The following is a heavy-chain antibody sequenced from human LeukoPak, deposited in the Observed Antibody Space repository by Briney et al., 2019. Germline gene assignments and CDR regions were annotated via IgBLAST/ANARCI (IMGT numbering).Heavy chain of an antibody. J-gene: IGHJ4*02. D-gene: IGHD6-13*01. CDR3: ARQIIRGQYLVHFDY. CDR1: DGSIRSYY. CDR2: KYYIGNT. V-gene: IGHV4-59*08. Sequence: SETLSLTCTVSDGSIRSYYWSWIRQPPGKGLEWIGYKYYIGNTYYNPSLKSRVTISVDTSKSQFSLRLKSVTAADTAVYYCARQIIRGQYLVHFDYWSQGTLVTVS.